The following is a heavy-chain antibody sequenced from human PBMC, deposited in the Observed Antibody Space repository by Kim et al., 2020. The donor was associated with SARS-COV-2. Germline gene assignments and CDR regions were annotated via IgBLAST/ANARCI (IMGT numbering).Heavy chain of an antibody. Sequence: GGSLRLSCAASGFTFSTYDMNWVRQAPGKGLEWVSAISGSSSHIYYADSVRGRFTVSRDNAKTSLYLQMNSLRAEDTAVYYCARRSPPARYKSMEVWGQG. CDR1: GFTFSTYD. V-gene: IGHV3-21*01. D-gene: IGHD3-9*01. J-gene: IGHJ6*02. CDR3: ARRSPPARYKSMEV. CDR2: ISGSSSHI.